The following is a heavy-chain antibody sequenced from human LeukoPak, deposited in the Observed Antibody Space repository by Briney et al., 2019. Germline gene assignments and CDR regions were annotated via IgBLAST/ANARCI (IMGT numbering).Heavy chain of an antibody. D-gene: IGHD2-15*01. Sequence: GGSLRLSCAASGFTFSSYGMHWVRQAPGKGLEWVAFIRYDGSNKYYADSVTGRFTISRDNDNNLLYLQMNSLRKEDTAVYYCARENWDIVAIPMDVWGKGTTVTVSS. CDR2: IRYDGSNK. V-gene: IGHV3-30*02. CDR1: GFTFSSYG. CDR3: ARENWDIVAIPMDV. J-gene: IGHJ6*04.